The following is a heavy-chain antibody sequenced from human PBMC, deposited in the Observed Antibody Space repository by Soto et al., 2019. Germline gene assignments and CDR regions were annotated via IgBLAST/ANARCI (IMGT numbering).Heavy chain of an antibody. D-gene: IGHD6-13*01. CDR2: INHSGST. J-gene: IGHJ6*02. V-gene: IGHV4-34*01. CDR1: GWSFSGYY. CDR3: ARGNSKGPTRGSSWYSNYYYGMDV. Sequence: SETLSLPCAVYGWSFSGYYWSWIRQPPGKGLEWIGEINHSGSTNYNPSLKSRVTISVDTSKNQFSLKLSSVTAADTAVYYCARGNSKGPTRGSSWYSNYYYGMDVWGQGTTVTVSS.